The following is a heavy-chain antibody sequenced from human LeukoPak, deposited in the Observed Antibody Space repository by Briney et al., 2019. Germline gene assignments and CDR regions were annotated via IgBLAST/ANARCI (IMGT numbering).Heavy chain of an antibody. V-gene: IGHV3-9*01. Sequence: GGSLRLSCAASGFTFDDYAMHWVRQAPGKGLEWVSGISWNSGSIGYADSVKGRFTIPRDNAKNSLYLQMNSLRAEDTALYYCAKDSGYSYGSSYYFDYWGQGTLVTVSS. CDR3: AKDSGYSYGSSYYFDY. J-gene: IGHJ4*02. D-gene: IGHD5-18*01. CDR2: ISWNSGSI. CDR1: GFTFDDYA.